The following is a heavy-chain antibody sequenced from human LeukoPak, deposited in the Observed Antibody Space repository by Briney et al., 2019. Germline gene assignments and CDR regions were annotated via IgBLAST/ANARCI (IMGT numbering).Heavy chain of an antibody. CDR2: INHSGST. CDR3: ARGADGYNGLAVDY. CDR1: GGSFSGYY. V-gene: IGHV4-34*01. J-gene: IGHJ4*02. D-gene: IGHD5-24*01. Sequence: SETLSLTCAVYGGSFSGYYWSWIRQPPGKGLEWIGEINHSGSTNYNPSLKSRVTISVDTSKNQFSLKLSSVTAADTAVYYCARGADGYNGLAVDYWGQGTLVTVSS.